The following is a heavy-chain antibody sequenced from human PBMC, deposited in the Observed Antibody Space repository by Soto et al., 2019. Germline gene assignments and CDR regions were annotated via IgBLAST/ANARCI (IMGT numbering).Heavy chain of an antibody. CDR2: ISDIGSP. V-gene: IGHV4-31*03. Sequence: QMQLQESGPGLVSPSQTLSLTCTVSGGSISSDGDYYRWSWIRQHPGKGMECIGYISDIGSPYYHPSLESRVTVSVDTSKNQFSLKLSSLTAADTAVYYGARVRENYFGSWGQGIRVTVSS. J-gene: IGHJ4*02. CDR1: GGSISSDGDYYR. CDR3: ARVRENYFGS.